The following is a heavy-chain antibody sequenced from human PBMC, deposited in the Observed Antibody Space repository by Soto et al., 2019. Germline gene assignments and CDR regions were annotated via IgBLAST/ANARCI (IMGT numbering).Heavy chain of an antibody. D-gene: IGHD3-3*01. CDR2: ISSSSSYI. CDR1: GVTFSSYS. Sequence: EVQLVESGGGLVKPGGSLRLSCAASGVTFSSYSMNWVRQAPGKGLEWVSSISSSSSYIYYADSVKGRFTISRDNAKNSMYLHMKSLRAEDTAVYYCARIVGDFGVVHDAFDIWGQGTMATVSS. J-gene: IGHJ3*02. CDR3: ARIVGDFGVVHDAFDI. V-gene: IGHV3-21*01.